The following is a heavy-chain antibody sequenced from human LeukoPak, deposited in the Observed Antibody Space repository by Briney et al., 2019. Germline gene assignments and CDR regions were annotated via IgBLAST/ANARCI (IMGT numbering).Heavy chain of an antibody. V-gene: IGHV3-23*01. CDR3: AKSRIVDHRGYFDY. Sequence: GDSLRLSCVASGFLFGSYPMTWVRQSPVKGLEWVSTIGTTDDTYYADSVKGRFTISRDNYKDTLYLQMHSLGAEDTAIYYCAKSRIVDHRGYFDYWGQGTLVTVSS. J-gene: IGHJ4*02. CDR1: GFLFGSYP. D-gene: IGHD2-15*01. CDR2: IGTTDDT.